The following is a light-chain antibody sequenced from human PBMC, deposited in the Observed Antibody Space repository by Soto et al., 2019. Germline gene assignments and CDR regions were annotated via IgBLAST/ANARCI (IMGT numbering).Light chain of an antibody. Sequence: DIPLTQSPSPLSGSVGARVTIPCRASQTISSWLAWYQQKPGKAPKLLIYKASTLKSGVPSRFSGSGSGTEFTLTISSLQPDDFATYYCQHYNSYSEAFGQGTKVDIK. J-gene: IGKJ1*01. CDR1: QTISSW. V-gene: IGKV1-5*03. CDR3: QHYNSYSEA. CDR2: KAS.